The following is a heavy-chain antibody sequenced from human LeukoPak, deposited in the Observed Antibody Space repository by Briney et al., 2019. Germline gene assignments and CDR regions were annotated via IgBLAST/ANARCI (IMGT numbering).Heavy chain of an antibody. CDR3: VSFYETY. CDR2: INSDGSWT. CDR1: GNYL. Sequence: TGGSLRLSCAASGNYLMQWVRQVPGKGLVWVSHINSDGSWTSYADSVKGRFTISKDNAKNTVYLQMNSLRAEDTAVYYCVSFYETYWGRGTLVTVSS. D-gene: IGHD2/OR15-2a*01. J-gene: IGHJ4*02. V-gene: IGHV3-74*01.